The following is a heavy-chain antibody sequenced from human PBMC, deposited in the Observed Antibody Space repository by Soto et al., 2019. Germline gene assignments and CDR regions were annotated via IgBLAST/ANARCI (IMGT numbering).Heavy chain of an antibody. CDR2: IYYSGST. Sequence: QLQLQESGPGLVKPSETLSLTCTVSGGSISSSSYYWGWIRQPPGKGLEWIGSIYYSGSTYYNPSLKGRVTISVATSKNQFSLKLRSVTAADTAVYYCARHTPAISISDHWGQGTLVTVSS. J-gene: IGHJ4*02. V-gene: IGHV4-39*01. D-gene: IGHD2-15*01. CDR1: GGSISSSSYY. CDR3: ARHTPAISISDH.